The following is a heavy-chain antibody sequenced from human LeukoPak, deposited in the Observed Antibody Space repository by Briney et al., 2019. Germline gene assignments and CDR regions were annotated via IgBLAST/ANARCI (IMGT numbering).Heavy chain of an antibody. CDR1: GGSISSGGYS. CDR2: IYHSGST. Sequence: SETLSLTCAVSGGSISSGGYSWSWIRQPPGKGLEWIGYIYHSGSTYYNPSLKSRVTISVDRSKNQFSLKLNSVTAADTAVYYCVRDEGAAAGRAFDIWGQGTMVTVSS. D-gene: IGHD6-13*01. CDR3: VRDEGAAAGRAFDI. J-gene: IGHJ3*02. V-gene: IGHV4-30-2*01.